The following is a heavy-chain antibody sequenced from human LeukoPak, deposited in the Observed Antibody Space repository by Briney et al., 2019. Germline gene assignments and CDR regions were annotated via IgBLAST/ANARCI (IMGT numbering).Heavy chain of an antibody. J-gene: IGHJ4*02. Sequence: GASVKVSCKASGYTFTGYYLHWVRQAPGQGLEWMGWISPNSGGTSSAQKFQGRVTMTRDTSISTAYMELSRLRSDDTAVYYCARGPTVTTFFLGDYFDYWGQGTLVTVSS. CDR1: GYTFTGYY. D-gene: IGHD4-17*01. CDR3: ARGPTVTTFFLGDYFDY. CDR2: ISPNSGGT. V-gene: IGHV1-2*02.